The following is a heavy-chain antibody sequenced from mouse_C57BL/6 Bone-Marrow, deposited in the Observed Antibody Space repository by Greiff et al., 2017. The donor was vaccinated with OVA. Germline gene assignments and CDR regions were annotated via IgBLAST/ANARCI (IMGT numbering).Heavy chain of an antibody. J-gene: IGHJ1*03. V-gene: IGHV3-8*01. Sequence: EVMLVESGPGLAKPSQTLSLTCSVTGYSITSDYWNWIRKFPGNKLEYMGYISYSGSTYYNPSLKSRISITRDTSKNQYYLQLNSVTTEDTATYYCAKIPYDYDEGNWYFDVWGTGTTVTVSS. CDR3: AKIPYDYDEGNWYFDV. D-gene: IGHD2-4*01. CDR2: ISYSGST. CDR1: GYSITSDY.